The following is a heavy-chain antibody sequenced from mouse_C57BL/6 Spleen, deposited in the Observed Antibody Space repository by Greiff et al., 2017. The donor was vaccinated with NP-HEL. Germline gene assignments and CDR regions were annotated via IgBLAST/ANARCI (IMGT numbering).Heavy chain of an antibody. D-gene: IGHD2-4*01. J-gene: IGHJ2*01. CDR2: IDPEDGAT. Sequence: VHVKQSGAELVKPGASVKLSCTASGFNIKDYYMHWVKQRTEQGLEWIGRIDPEDGATKYAPKFQGKATITADTSSNTAYLQLSSLTSEDTAVYYCARGDDYDGVDYWGQGTTLTVSS. CDR3: ARGDDYDGVDY. V-gene: IGHV14-2*01. CDR1: GFNIKDYY.